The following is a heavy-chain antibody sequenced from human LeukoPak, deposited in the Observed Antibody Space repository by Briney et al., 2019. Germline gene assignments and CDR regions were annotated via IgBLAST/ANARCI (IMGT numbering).Heavy chain of an antibody. CDR3: ARDDPGGIIDY. CDR2: INLSGST. Sequence: PSETLSLTCAVYCTSFSGYYWSWIRQPPGKGLEWIGEINLSGSTNYNPSLKSRVTMSADTSKNQFSLKLSSVTAADTAVYYCARDDPGGIIDYWGQGTLVTVSS. J-gene: IGHJ4*02. D-gene: IGHD4-23*01. CDR1: CTSFSGYY. V-gene: IGHV4-34*01.